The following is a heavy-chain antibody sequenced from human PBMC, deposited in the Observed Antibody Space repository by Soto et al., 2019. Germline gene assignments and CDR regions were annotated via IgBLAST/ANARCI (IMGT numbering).Heavy chain of an antibody. V-gene: IGHV3-23*01. Sequence: LRLSCAASGFTFSSYAMSWVRQAPGKGLEWVSIISGSGGSTYYADSVKGRFTISRDNSKNTLYLQMNSLRVEDTAVYYCAKGECSGGRCPTSFDYRGQRTLVTLSS. D-gene: IGHD2-15*01. CDR2: ISGSGGST. J-gene: IGHJ4*02. CDR3: AKGECSGGRCPTSFDY. CDR1: GFTFSSYA.